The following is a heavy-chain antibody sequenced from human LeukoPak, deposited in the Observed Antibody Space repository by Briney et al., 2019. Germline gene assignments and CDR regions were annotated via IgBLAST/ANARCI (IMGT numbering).Heavy chain of an antibody. CDR2: INHSGST. CDR1: GGSFSGYY. J-gene: IGHJ6*02. V-gene: IGHV4-34*01. Sequence: PSETLSLTCAVYGGSFSGYYWSWIRQPPGKGLEWIGEINHSGSTNYNPSLKSRVTISVDTSKNQFSLKLSSVTAADTAVYYCARGPNYDFWSGYPNYYYYGMDVWGQGTTVTVSS. D-gene: IGHD3-3*01. CDR3: ARGPNYDFWSGYPNYYYYGMDV.